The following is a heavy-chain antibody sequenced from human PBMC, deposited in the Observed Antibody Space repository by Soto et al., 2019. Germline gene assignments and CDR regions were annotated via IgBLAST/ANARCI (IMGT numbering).Heavy chain of an antibody. CDR1: GFTFSSYA. V-gene: IGHV3-23*01. J-gene: IGHJ4*02. CDR3: AKRSSSSTFDY. CDR2: ISGSDDST. D-gene: IGHD6-6*01. Sequence: EVQLLESGGGLVQPGESLRLSCAASGFTFSSYAMSWVRQAPGKGLEWVPVISGSDDSTYYADSVKGRFTISRDNSKNTLYLQMNILRAEDTAVYYCAKRSSSSTFDYWGQGTLVTVSS.